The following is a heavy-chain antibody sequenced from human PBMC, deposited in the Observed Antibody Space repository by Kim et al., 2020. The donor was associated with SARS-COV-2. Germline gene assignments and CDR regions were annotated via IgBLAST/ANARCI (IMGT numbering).Heavy chain of an antibody. J-gene: IGHJ5*02. CDR2: IIPIFGTA. Sequence: SVKVSCKASGGTFSSYAISWVRQAPGQGLEWMGGIIPIFGTANYAQKFQGRVTITADESTSTAYMELSSLRSEDTAVYYCAPYGGHRGNNWFDPWGQGTLVTVSS. CDR1: GGTFSSYA. CDR3: APYGGHRGNNWFDP. D-gene: IGHD4-17*01. V-gene: IGHV1-69*13.